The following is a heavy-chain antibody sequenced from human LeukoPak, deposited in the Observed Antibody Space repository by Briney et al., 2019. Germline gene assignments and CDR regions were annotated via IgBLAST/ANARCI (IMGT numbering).Heavy chain of an antibody. CDR2: INHSGST. CDR3: ARGRFGITIFGVVITHFDY. V-gene: IGHV4-34*01. Sequence: PSETLSLTCAVYGGSFSGYYWSWIRQPPGKGLEWIGEINHSGSTNYNPSLKSRVTISVDTSKNQFSLKLSSVTAADTAVYYCARGRFGITIFGVVITHFDYWGQGTLVTVSP. D-gene: IGHD3-3*01. J-gene: IGHJ4*02. CDR1: GGSFSGYY.